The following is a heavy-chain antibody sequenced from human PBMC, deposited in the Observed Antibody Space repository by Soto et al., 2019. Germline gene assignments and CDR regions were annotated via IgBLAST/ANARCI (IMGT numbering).Heavy chain of an antibody. J-gene: IGHJ5*02. Sequence: PGGSLRLSCAASGFPFSDYALSWVRQAPGKGLEWVSTIGGVGGSTYHADSVKGRFTISRDNSKSTMYLQMNSLRAEDTAVYYCAKRYSSIWTEFDPWGQGTLVTVSS. CDR3: AKRYSSIWTEFDP. V-gene: IGHV3-23*01. CDR2: IGGVGGST. CDR1: GFPFSDYA. D-gene: IGHD6-13*01.